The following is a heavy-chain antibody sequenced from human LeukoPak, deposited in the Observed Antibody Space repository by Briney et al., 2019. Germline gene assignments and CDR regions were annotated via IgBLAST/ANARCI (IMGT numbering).Heavy chain of an antibody. CDR2: IYYSGST. J-gene: IGHJ1*01. CDR1: GGSISSSSYY. D-gene: IGHD3-22*01. V-gene: IGHV4-39*07. CDR3: ARDSNYYDSSGYHLEYFQH. Sequence: NSSETLSLTCTVSGGSISSSSYYWGWIRQPPGKGLEWIGSIYYSGSTYYNPSLKSRVTISVDTSKNQFSLKLSSVTAADTAVYYCARDSNYYDSSGYHLEYFQHWGQGTLVTVSS.